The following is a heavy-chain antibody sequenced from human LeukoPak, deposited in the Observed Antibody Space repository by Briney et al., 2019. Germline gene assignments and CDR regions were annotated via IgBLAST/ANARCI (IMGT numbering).Heavy chain of an antibody. J-gene: IGHJ4*02. CDR3: ARHLDY. V-gene: IGHV4-59*08. Sequence: SETLSLTCTVSGGSMSPYHWGWIRQPPGKGLEWTGYIYYSGSTNYNPSLNSRVTISVDTSKNQFSLRLSSVTAADTALYYCARHLDYWGQGALVTVSS. CDR1: GGSMSPYH. CDR2: IYYSGST.